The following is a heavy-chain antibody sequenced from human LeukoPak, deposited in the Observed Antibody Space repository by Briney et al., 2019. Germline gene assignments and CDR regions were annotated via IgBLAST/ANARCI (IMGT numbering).Heavy chain of an antibody. J-gene: IGHJ6*03. Sequence: ASVKVSCKASGGTFSSYAISWVRQAPGQGLEWMGGIIPIFGTANYAQKFQGRVTITTDESTSTAYMELSSLRSEDTAVYYCASGRGPNHPATISYYYYYMDVWGKGTTVTVSS. CDR1: GGTFSSYA. CDR2: IIPIFGTA. D-gene: IGHD5-24*01. V-gene: IGHV1-69*05. CDR3: ASGRGPNHPATISYYYYYMDV.